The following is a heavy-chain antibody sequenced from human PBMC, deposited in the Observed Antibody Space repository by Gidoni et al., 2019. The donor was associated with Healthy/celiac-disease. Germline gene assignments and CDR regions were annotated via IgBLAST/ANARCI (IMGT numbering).Heavy chain of an antibody. CDR3: ARDGPSEFRRFLEWLFSYFDY. Sequence: QVQLVESGGGVVQPGRSLRLSCAASGFTFSSYAMPWSRQAPGKGLEWVAVISYDGSNKYYADSVKGRFTISRDNSKNTLYLQMNSLRAEDTAVYYCARDGPSEFRRFLEWLFSYFDYWGQGTLVTVSS. J-gene: IGHJ4*02. CDR1: GFTFSSYA. D-gene: IGHD3-3*01. V-gene: IGHV3-30*01. CDR2: ISYDGSNK.